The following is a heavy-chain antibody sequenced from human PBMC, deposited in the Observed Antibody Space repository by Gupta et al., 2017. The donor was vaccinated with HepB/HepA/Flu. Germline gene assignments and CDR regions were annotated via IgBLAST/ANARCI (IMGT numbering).Heavy chain of an antibody. CDR2: IYSGGNT. CDR3: ARVGILPAAITFSYYYYMDV. CDR1: GFTVSRNY. V-gene: IGHV3-53*01. Sequence: EVQLVESGGGLIQPGGSLRLSCEASGFTVSRNYMSWVRQAPGKGLEWVSVIYSGGNTYYADSVKGRFTISRDNSKNTLYLQMNSLRAEDTAVYYCARVGILPAAITFSYYYYMDVWGKGTTVTVSS. J-gene: IGHJ6*03. D-gene: IGHD2-2*01.